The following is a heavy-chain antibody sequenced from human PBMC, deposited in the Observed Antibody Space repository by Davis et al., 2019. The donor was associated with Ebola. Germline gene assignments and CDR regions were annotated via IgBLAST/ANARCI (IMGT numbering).Heavy chain of an antibody. D-gene: IGHD3-22*01. V-gene: IGHV1-18*01. Sequence: ASVKVSCKAFGYTFNYYGVSWVRQAPGQGLEWMGWINTYNGITIYAQNVQDRIIMTRDTSTGTAYMELRSLRSDDTALYYCARDQDYYDSSGYSDAFDIWGQGTMVTVSS. CDR3: ARDQDYYDSSGYSDAFDI. J-gene: IGHJ3*02. CDR1: GYTFNYYG. CDR2: INTYNGIT.